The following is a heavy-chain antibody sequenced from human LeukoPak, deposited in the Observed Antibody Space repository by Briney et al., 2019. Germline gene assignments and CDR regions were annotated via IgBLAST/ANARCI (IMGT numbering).Heavy chain of an antibody. D-gene: IGHD1-1*01. CDR2: TYYRSKWYN. CDR1: GDSVSSNSAA. V-gene: IGHV6-1*01. CDR3: TRDGIRVLDY. Sequence: SQTLSLTCAISGDSVSSNSAAWHWIRQSPSRGLEWLGRTYYRSKWYNDYAVSVKSRIVINPDTSKNQFSLRLSSVTPEDTAVYYCTRDGIRVLDYWGQGILVTVSS. J-gene: IGHJ4*02.